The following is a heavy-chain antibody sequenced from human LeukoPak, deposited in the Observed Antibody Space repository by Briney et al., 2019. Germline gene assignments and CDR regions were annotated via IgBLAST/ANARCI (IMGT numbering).Heavy chain of an antibody. CDR3: AKCRGWDSSGWPIDY. D-gene: IGHD6-19*01. Sequence: GGSLRLSCAASRFTLSSHGMSWVRQAPGKGPEWFSIISGSGGSTHYADSVKGRFIISRDNSKNTLYLQMNSLRAEDTAVYYCAKCRGWDSSGWPIDYWGQGTLVTVSS. CDR2: ISGSGGST. J-gene: IGHJ4*02. CDR1: RFTLSSHG. V-gene: IGHV3-23*01.